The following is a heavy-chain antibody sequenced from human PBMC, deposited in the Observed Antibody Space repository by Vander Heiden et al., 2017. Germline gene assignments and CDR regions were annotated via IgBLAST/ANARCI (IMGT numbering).Heavy chain of an antibody. V-gene: IGHV2-5*01. CDR3: AHSGYYDFWSGYFGALFDY. CDR2: IYWNDDK. J-gene: IGHJ4*02. D-gene: IGHD3-3*01. CDR1: GFSLSTSGVG. Sequence: QITLKESGPTLVKPTQTLTLTCTFSGFSLSTSGVGVGWIRQPPGKALEWLALIYWNDDKRYSPSLKSRLTITKDTSKNQVVLTMTNMDPVDTATYYCAHSGYYDFWSGYFGALFDYWGQGTLVTVSS.